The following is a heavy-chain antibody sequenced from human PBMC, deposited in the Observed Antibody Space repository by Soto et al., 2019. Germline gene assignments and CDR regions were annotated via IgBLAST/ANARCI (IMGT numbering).Heavy chain of an antibody. D-gene: IGHD3-10*01. CDR2: ISPMFGAA. V-gene: IGHV1-69*01. CDR3: AREVQVHTPAFVY. J-gene: IGHJ4*02. CDR1: GGTFNTYA. Sequence: QVQLVQSGAEMKKPGSSVKVSCQSSGGTFNTYAMNWVRQAPGQGPEWMGDISPMFGAANYAPKFQGRVTITGEESTGTSYMQLSTLTSEDTALYFRAREVQVHTPAFVYWGQGTLVTVSS.